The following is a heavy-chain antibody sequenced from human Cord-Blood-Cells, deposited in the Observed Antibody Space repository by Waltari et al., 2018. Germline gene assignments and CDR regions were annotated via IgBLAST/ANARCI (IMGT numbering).Heavy chain of an antibody. CDR2: IYYSGST. CDR3: ARGGCSSTSCFYYYYGMDV. V-gene: IGHV4-59*11. CDR1: GGSISSHY. D-gene: IGHD2-2*01. Sequence: QVQLQESGPGLVKPSETLSLTCTVSGGSISSHYWSWIRQPPGKGLEWIGYIYYSGSTNYNPSLKRRVTISVDTSKNQFSLKLSSVTAADTAVYYCARGGCSSTSCFYYYYGMDVWGQGTTVTVSS. J-gene: IGHJ6*02.